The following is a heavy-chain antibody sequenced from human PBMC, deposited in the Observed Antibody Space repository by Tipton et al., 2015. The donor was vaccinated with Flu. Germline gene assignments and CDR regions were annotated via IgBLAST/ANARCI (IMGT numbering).Heavy chain of an antibody. D-gene: IGHD3-10*01. V-gene: IGHV4-59*01. CDR1: GGSISSFY. CDR2: IYSSART. Sequence: TLSLTCTVSGGSISSFYWSWIRQPPGKGLEWIGYIYSSARTNYNSSLESRVTISVDTSKNQFSLNLSSVTAADTAVYYCARSPSYSGSGIYPYYFDDWGQGTLVTVSS. J-gene: IGHJ4*02. CDR3: ARSPSYSGSGIYPYYFDD.